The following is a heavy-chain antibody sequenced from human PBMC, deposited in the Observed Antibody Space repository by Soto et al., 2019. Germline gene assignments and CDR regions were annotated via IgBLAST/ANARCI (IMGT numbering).Heavy chain of an antibody. CDR1: GGSFSGHY. V-gene: IGHV4-34*01. J-gene: IGHJ5*01. D-gene: IGHD2-21*01. CDR2: INHHGSA. CDR3: ARGYPRSIFSTALATSYWFDS. Sequence: QVQLQQWGAGLLKPSETLSLTCAVYGGSFSGHYWSWIRQYPGKGLGWHAEINHHGSANYNPTLKSRVTMSVATSKNQSSLRRGSVTAADTAVYYCARGYPRSIFSTALATSYWFDSWGQGGLVTVSS.